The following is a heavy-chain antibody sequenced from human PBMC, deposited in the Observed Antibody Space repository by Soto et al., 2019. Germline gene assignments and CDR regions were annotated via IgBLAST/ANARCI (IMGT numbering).Heavy chain of an antibody. Sequence: TLSLTCAVSGGSISSGGYSWSWIRQPPGKGLEWIGYIYHSGSTYYNPSLKSRVTISVDRSKNQFSLKLSSVTAADTAVYYCARDGGGYCISTSCFSVGAFDIRGQGTMVTVSS. CDR3: ARDGGGYCISTSCFSVGAFDI. V-gene: IGHV4-30-2*01. D-gene: IGHD2-2*01. CDR1: GGSISSGGYS. J-gene: IGHJ3*02. CDR2: IYHSGST.